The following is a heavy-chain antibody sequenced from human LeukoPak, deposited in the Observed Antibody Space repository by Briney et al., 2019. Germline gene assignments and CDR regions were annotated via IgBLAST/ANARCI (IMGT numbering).Heavy chain of an antibody. V-gene: IGHV1-69*04. J-gene: IGHJ6*02. CDR3: ARDVQLLTYGMDV. D-gene: IGHD2-2*01. CDR2: IIPILGIA. Sequence: SAKVSCKASGGTFSSYAISWVRQAPGQGLEWMGRIIPILGIANYAQKFQGRVTITADKSTSTAYMELSSLRSEDTAVYYCARDVQLLTYGMDVWGQGTTVTVSS. CDR1: GGTFSSYA.